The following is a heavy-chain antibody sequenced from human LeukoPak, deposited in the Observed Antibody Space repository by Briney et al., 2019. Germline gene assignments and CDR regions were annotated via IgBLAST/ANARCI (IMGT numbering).Heavy chain of an antibody. CDR2: IRSKAYGGTT. CDR1: GFTFGDYA. Sequence: QPGRSLRLSCTASGFTFGDYAMSWFRQAPGKGLEWVGFIRSKAYGGTTEYAASVKGRFTISRDDSKSIAYLQMNSLKTEDTAVYYCTRPSMSSSLPFDYWGQGTLVTVSS. J-gene: IGHJ4*02. D-gene: IGHD6-13*01. CDR3: TRPSMSSSLPFDY. V-gene: IGHV3-49*03.